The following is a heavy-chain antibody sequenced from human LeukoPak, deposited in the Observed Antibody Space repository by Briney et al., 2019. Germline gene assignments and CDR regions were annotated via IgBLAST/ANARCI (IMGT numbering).Heavy chain of an antibody. D-gene: IGHD6-13*01. CDR1: GSSFTSYW. Sequence: GASLKISCKGSGSSFTSYWIGWVRQMPGKGLEWMGIIYPGDSDTRYSPSFQGQVTISADKSISTAYLQWSSLKASDTAMYYCARRSRPGYSSSWSAEYFQHWGQGTLVTVSS. J-gene: IGHJ1*01. CDR3: ARRSRPGYSSSWSAEYFQH. V-gene: IGHV5-51*01. CDR2: IYPGDSDT.